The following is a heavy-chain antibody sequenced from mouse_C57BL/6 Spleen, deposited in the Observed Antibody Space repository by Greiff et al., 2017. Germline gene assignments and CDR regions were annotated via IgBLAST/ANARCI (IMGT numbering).Heavy chain of an antibody. V-gene: IGHV1-26*01. CDR2: INTNNGGT. CDR1: GYTFTDYY. J-gene: IGHJ4*01. Sequence: EVQLQQSGPELVKPGASVKISCKASGYTFTDYYMNWVKQSHGKSLEWIGDINTNNGGTSYNQKFKGKATLTVDKSSSTAYMELRSLTSEDSAVYYCARGGPLYAMDYWGQGTSVTVSS. CDR3: ARGGPLYAMDY.